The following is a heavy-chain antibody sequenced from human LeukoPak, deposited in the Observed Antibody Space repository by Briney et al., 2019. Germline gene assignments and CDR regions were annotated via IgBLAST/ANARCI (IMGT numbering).Heavy chain of an antibody. CDR1: GFTFSSYS. Sequence: EGSLRLSCAASGFTFSSYSMNWVRQAPGKGLEWVSGLSGSGGSTYYADSVKGRFTISRDNSKNTLYLQMNSLRAEDTAVYYCARIAVAGTWVDYWGQGTLVTVSS. J-gene: IGHJ4*02. CDR3: ARIAVAGTWVDY. D-gene: IGHD6-19*01. V-gene: IGHV3-23*01. CDR2: LSGSGGST.